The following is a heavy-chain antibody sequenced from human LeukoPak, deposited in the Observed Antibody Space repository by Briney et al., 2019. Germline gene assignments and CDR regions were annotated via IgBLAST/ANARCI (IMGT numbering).Heavy chain of an antibody. CDR2: ISYDGSNK. Sequence: GGSLRLSCAASGFTFSSYGMYWVRQAPGKGLEWVAVISYDGSNKYYADSVKGRFTISRDNSKSTLYLQMNSLRAEDTAVYYCAKAGDVWGSYRYKDFDYWGQGTLVTVSS. CDR3: AKAGDVWGSYRYKDFDY. V-gene: IGHV3-30*18. D-gene: IGHD3-16*02. CDR1: GFTFSSYG. J-gene: IGHJ4*02.